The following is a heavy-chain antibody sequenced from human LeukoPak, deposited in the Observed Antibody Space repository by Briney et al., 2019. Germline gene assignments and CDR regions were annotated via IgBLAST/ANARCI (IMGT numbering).Heavy chain of an antibody. V-gene: IGHV7-4-1*02. D-gene: IGHD3-9*01. J-gene: IGHJ3*02. Sequence: GASVKVSCKASGYTFTSYAMNWVRQAPGQGLEWMGYINTNTGNSEYAQGFTGRFVFSLDTSVSTAYLQISSLKAEDTAVYYCARDGIDTLTGHAAFDTWGQGTMVSVSS. CDR1: GYTFTSYA. CDR3: ARDGIDTLTGHAAFDT. CDR2: INTNTGNS.